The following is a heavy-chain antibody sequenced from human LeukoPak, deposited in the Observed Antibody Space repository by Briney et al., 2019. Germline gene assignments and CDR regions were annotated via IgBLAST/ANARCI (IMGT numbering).Heavy chain of an antibody. CDR3: ARDSGSFDGI. Sequence: ASVKVSCKASGGTFSSYAISWVRQAPGQGLEWMGGIIPIFGTANYAQKFQGRVTITADESTSTTYMELSSLRSEDTAVYYCARDSGSFDGIWGQGTMVTVSS. CDR2: IIPIFGTA. CDR1: GGTFSSYA. D-gene: IGHD1-26*01. J-gene: IGHJ3*02. V-gene: IGHV1-69*13.